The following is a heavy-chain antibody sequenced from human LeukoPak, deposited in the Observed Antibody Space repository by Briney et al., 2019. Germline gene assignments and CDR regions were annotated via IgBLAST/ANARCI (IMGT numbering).Heavy chain of an antibody. CDR3: ARMPGSSTGFDY. CDR1: GGSMSPYY. V-gene: IGHV4-59*01. D-gene: IGHD6-6*01. J-gene: IGHJ4*02. CDR2: IYYSGNT. Sequence: SSETLSLTCTFSGGSMSPYYWSWIRQPPGKGLEWLGYIYYSGNTNYNPSLKSRVTISVDTSKNQFSLRLTSVTAADTAVYYCARMPGSSTGFDYWGRGTLVTVSS.